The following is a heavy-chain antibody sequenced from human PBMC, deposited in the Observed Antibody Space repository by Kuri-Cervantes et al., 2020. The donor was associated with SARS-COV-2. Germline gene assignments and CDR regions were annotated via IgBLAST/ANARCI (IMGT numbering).Heavy chain of an antibody. CDR1: GFTFSSCA. D-gene: IGHD1-14*01. CDR3: AREFPGDYFDY. Sequence: GGSLRLSCAASGFTFSSCAMHWVRQAPGKGLEWVAVISYDGSNKYYADSVKGRFTISRDNSKNTLYLQMNSLRAEDTAVYYCAREFPGDYFDYWGQGTLVTVSS. J-gene: IGHJ4*02. V-gene: IGHV3-30-3*01. CDR2: ISYDGSNK.